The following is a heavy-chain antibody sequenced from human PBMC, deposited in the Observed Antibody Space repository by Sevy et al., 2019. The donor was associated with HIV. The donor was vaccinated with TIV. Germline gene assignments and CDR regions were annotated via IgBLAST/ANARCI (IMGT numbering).Heavy chain of an antibody. J-gene: IGHJ4*02. CDR3: AGPSLTYSSGWSYYDH. CDR2: IRYSGST. Sequence: SETLSLTCTVSGASISSSGYYWGWIRQPPGKGLEWIASIRYSGSTYYNPSLRSRVTISADASKNQFSLKLNSVNAADTAVYYCAGPSLTYSSGWSYYDHWGQGTVVTVSS. V-gene: IGHV4-39*01. D-gene: IGHD6-19*01. CDR1: GASISSSGYY.